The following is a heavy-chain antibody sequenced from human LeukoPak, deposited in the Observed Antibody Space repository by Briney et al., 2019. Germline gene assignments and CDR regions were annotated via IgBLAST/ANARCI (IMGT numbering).Heavy chain of an antibody. J-gene: IGHJ4*02. V-gene: IGHV3-21*01. CDR3: AKEDGEWGYDY. CDR1: GFTFSSYS. Sequence: GGSLRLPCAASGFTFSSYSMNWVRQAPGKGLEWVSSISSSSSYIYYADSVKGRFTISRDNAKNSLYLQMNSLRAEDTAVYYCAKEDGEWGYDYWGQGTLVTVSS. D-gene: IGHD3-10*01. CDR2: ISSSSSYI.